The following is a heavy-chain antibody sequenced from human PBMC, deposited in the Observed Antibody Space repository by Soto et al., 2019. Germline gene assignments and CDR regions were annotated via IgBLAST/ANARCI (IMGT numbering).Heavy chain of an antibody. J-gene: IGHJ4*02. CDR1: GFTFSDFA. CDR2: ASGSGSGT. V-gene: IGHV3-23*01. D-gene: IGHD2-21*01. Sequence: LRLSCAASGFTFSDFAMDWVRQAPGKGLEWVSSASGSGSGTYYADSVKGRFTISRDNSKNTLFLHMTNLRAGDTALYFCAKGRPGVAAAPDYWGQGTLVTVSS. CDR3: AKGRPGVAAAPDY.